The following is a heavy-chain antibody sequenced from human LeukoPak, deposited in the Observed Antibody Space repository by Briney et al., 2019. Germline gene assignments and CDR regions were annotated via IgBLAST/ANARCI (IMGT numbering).Heavy chain of an antibody. Sequence: GGSLRLSCAASGFTFSSYGMHWVRQAPGKGLEWVSSISSSSSYIYYADSVKGRFTISRDNSKNTLYLQMNSLRAEDTAVYYCASFRQWLYFDYWGQGTLVTVSS. CDR3: ASFRQWLYFDY. J-gene: IGHJ4*02. D-gene: IGHD6-19*01. CDR2: ISSSSSYI. CDR1: GFTFSSYG. V-gene: IGHV3-21*04.